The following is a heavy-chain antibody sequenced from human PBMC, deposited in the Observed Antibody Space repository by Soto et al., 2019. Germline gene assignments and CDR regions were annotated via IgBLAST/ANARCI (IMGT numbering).Heavy chain of an antibody. V-gene: IGHV4-30-2*05. D-gene: IGHD3-10*01. Sequence: SETLSLTCAVSDGSLSSGGYSWSWIRPPPGKGLEWIGYIYYSGSTYYNPSLKSRVTISVDTSKNQFSLKLSSVTAADTAVYYCARGVYYGSGSYYEGTFDYWGQGTLVTVSS. CDR2: IYYSGST. J-gene: IGHJ4*02. CDR3: ARGVYYGSGSYYEGTFDY. CDR1: DGSLSSGGYS.